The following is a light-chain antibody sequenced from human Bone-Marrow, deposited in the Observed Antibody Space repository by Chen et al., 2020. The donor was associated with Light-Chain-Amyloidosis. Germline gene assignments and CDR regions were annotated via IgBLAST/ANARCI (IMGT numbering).Light chain of an antibody. CDR3: QSADSSGTYEVI. CDR1: DLPTKY. CDR2: RDT. J-gene: IGLJ2*01. Sequence: SYELTQPPSVSVSPGQTARITCSGDDLPTKYAFWYQEKPGQAPVLVVHRDTERPSGLSERFSGSTSGTTARVNISEVQAEDEAYYHCQSADSSGTYEVIFCGGTKLTVL. V-gene: IGLV3-25*03.